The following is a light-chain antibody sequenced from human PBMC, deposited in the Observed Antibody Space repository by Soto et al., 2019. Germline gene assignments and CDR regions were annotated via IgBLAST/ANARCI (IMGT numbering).Light chain of an antibody. J-gene: IGKJ4*01. CDR1: QSISNF. V-gene: IGKV1-39*01. Sequence: DIQMTQSPSSLSASLGDRVSITCLGSQSISNFLNWVQHKPGNAPKVLISAASTLQSGVPPRFSGSESGTDFTLTISSLQPEDSASYYCQQYYNSGLAFGVGMYVDIK. CDR3: QQYYNSGLA. CDR2: AAS.